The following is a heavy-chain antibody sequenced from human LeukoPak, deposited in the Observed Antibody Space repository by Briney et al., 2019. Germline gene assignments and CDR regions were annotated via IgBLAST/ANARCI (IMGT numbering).Heavy chain of an antibody. Sequence: ASVKVSCKASGYTFTSYGISWVRQAPGQGLEWMGWISAYNGNTNYAQKLQGRVTMTTDASTGTAYMELRSLRSDDTAVYYCARDAVGATLDYWGQGTLVTVSS. CDR2: ISAYNGNT. CDR1: GYTFTSYG. D-gene: IGHD1-26*01. J-gene: IGHJ4*02. V-gene: IGHV1-18*01. CDR3: ARDAVGATLDY.